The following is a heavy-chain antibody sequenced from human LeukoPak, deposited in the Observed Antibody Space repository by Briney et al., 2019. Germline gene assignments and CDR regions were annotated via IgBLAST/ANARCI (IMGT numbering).Heavy chain of an antibody. CDR1: GYTFTGYY. CDR2: INPNSGGT. V-gene: IGHV1-2*02. Sequence: ASVKVSCKASGYTFTGYYMHWVRQAPGQGLEWMGWINPNSGGTNYAQKFQGRVTTTRDTSISTAYMELSRLRSDDTAVYYCARYPAIAVAGTEDYFDYWGQGTLVTVSS. D-gene: IGHD6-19*01. CDR3: ARYPAIAVAGTEDYFDY. J-gene: IGHJ4*02.